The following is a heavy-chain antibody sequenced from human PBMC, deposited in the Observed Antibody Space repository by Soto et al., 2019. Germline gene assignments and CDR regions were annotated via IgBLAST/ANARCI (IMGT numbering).Heavy chain of an antibody. V-gene: IGHV1-2*02. CDR2: INPNSGGT. CDR1: GYTFTGYY. CDR3: ARGPPSYYSGYDLNCFDP. J-gene: IGHJ5*02. Sequence: GASVKVSCKASGYTFTGYYMHWVRQAPGQGLEWMGWINPNSGGTNYAQKFQGRVTMTRDTSISTAYMELSRLRSDDTAVYYCARGPPSYYSGYDLNCFDPWGQGTLVTVSS. D-gene: IGHD5-12*01.